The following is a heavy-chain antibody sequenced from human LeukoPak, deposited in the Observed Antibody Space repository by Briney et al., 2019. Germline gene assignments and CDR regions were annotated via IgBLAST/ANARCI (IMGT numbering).Heavy chain of an antibody. CDR1: GGSISSSSYY. CDR2: IYYSGST. D-gene: IGHD2-15*01. V-gene: IGHV4-39*01. Sequence: SETLSLTCTVSGGSISSSSYYWGWIRQPPGKGLEWIVSIYYSGSTYYNPSLKSRVTISVDTSKNQFSLKLSSVTAADTAVYYCAGHIIEHVVVVAATRHNWFDPWGQGTLVTVSS. J-gene: IGHJ5*02. CDR3: AGHIIEHVVVVAATRHNWFDP.